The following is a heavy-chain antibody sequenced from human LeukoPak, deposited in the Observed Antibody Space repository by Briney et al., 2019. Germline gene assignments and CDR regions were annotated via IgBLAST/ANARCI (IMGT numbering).Heavy chain of an antibody. CDR3: ANSMGGYSYGTNWFDP. V-gene: IGHV1-18*03. CDR1: GYTFTSYG. J-gene: IGHJ5*02. D-gene: IGHD5-18*01. CDR2: ISAYNGNT. Sequence: ASVKVSCKASGYTFTSYGISWVRQAPGQGLEWMGWISAYNGNTNYAQKLQGRVTMTTDTSTSTAYMELRSLRSDDMAVYYCANSMGGYSYGTNWFDPWGQGTLVTVSS.